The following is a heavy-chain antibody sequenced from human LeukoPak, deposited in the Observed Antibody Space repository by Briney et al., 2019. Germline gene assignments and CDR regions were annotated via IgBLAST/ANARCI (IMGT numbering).Heavy chain of an antibody. J-gene: IGHJ6*03. D-gene: IGHD6-13*01. Sequence: KSGGSLRLSCAASGFTLSSYSMNWVRQGPGKGLEWVSSISSSSSYIYYADSVKGRFTISRDTSKNTVSLQMNSLRAEDTAVYYCARAQGIEHYYYMDVWGKGTTVTVSS. CDR3: ARAQGIEHYYYMDV. V-gene: IGHV3-21*01. CDR1: GFTLSSYS. CDR2: ISSSSSYI.